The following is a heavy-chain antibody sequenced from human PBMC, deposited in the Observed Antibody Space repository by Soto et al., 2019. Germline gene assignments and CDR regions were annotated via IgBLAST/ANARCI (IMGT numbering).Heavy chain of an antibody. CDR1: GGSIGTYY. Sequence: SETLSLTCTVSGGSIGTYYWSWIRQPPGKGLEWIGYIYYRGNTDYTPSLKSRVNISLDTPKNQFSLKLSSVTAADTAVYYCARHPGYYDILTGYTTYYFDYWGQGILVTVSS. CDR2: IYYRGNT. V-gene: IGHV4-59*08. J-gene: IGHJ4*02. D-gene: IGHD3-9*01. CDR3: ARHPGYYDILTGYTTYYFDY.